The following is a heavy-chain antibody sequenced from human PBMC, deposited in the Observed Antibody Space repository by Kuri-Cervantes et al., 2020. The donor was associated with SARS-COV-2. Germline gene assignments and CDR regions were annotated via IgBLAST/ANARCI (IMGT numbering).Heavy chain of an antibody. CDR3: ASEGERLLWFGELSR. V-gene: IGHV4-34*01. CDR1: GGSFSGYY. J-gene: IGHJ4*02. CDR2: INHSGST. D-gene: IGHD3-10*01. Sequence: ESLKISCAVYGGSFSGYYWSWIRQPPGKGLEWIGEINHSGSTNYNPSLKSRVTISVDTPKNQFSLKLSSVTAADTAVYYCASEGERLLWFGELSRWGQGTLVTVSS.